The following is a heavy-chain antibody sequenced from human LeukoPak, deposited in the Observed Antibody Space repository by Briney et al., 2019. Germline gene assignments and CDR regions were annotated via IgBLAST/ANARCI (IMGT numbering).Heavy chain of an antibody. V-gene: IGHV1-8*01. CDR1: GYTFTSYD. Sequence: ASVKVSCKASGYTFTSYDINWVRQATGQGLEWMGWMNPNSGNTGYAQKFQGRVTMTRNTSISTAYMELSSLRSEDTAVYYCARGLKEMVRGLYGMDVWGQGTTVTVSS. D-gene: IGHD3-10*01. J-gene: IGHJ6*02. CDR3: ARGLKEMVRGLYGMDV. CDR2: MNPNSGNT.